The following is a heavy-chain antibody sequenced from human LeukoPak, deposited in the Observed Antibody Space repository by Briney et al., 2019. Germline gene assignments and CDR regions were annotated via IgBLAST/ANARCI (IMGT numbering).Heavy chain of an antibody. Sequence: GASVKVSCKASGYTFTSYGISWVRQAPGQGLEWMGWINAGNGNTKYSQKFQGRVTITRDTSASTAYMELSSLRSEDTAVYYCARASPYFDWLLPFDYWGQGTLVTVSS. CDR3: ARASPYFDWLLPFDY. CDR2: INAGNGNT. J-gene: IGHJ4*02. CDR1: GYTFTSYG. D-gene: IGHD3-9*01. V-gene: IGHV1-3*01.